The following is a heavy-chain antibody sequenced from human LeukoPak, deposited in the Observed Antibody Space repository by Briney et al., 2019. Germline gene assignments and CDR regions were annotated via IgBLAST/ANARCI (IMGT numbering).Heavy chain of an antibody. CDR1: GYTFTGYH. CDR2: ISPNSGAT. Sequence: ASVKVSCKPSGYTFTGYHMHWVRQAPRQGLEWMGRISPNSGATIYAQKFQGRVTMTRDTSISTAYMELSSLKSDDTAVYYCARGVAGGFDYWGQGTLVTVSS. CDR3: ARGVAGGFDY. J-gene: IGHJ4*02. V-gene: IGHV1-2*06. D-gene: IGHD2-21*01.